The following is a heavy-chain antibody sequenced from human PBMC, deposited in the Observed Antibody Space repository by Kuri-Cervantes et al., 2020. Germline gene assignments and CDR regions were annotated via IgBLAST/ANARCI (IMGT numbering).Heavy chain of an antibody. J-gene: IGHJ4*02. CDR3: TTDSYGSGLFDY. Sequence: GGSLRLSCAASGFTFSNAWMSWVRQAPGKGLEWVGRIKSKTDGGTTDYAAPVKGRFTISRDDSKNTLYLQMNSLKTEDTAVYYCTTDSYGSGLFDYWGQGTLVTVSS. D-gene: IGHD3-10*01. V-gene: IGHV3-15*01. CDR1: GFTFSNAW. CDR2: IKSKTDGGTT.